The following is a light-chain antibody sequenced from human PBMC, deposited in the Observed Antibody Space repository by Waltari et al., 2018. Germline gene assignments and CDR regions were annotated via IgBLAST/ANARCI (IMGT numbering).Light chain of an antibody. CDR2: EAS. CDR1: QSVSSY. V-gene: IGKV3-11*01. Sequence: EIVLTQSPATLSLSPGERATLSCMDSQSVSSYLAWFQHKPGQAPRLLIYEASNSATGIPARFSGSGSGTDFTLTISSLEPEDFAVYYCQQRTNWPFTFGGGTKVEIK. CDR3: QQRTNWPFT. J-gene: IGKJ4*01.